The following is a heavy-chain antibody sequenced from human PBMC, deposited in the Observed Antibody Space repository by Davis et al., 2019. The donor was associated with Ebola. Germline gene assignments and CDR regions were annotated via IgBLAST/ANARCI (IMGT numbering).Heavy chain of an antibody. CDR3: AKKMVNEYSSSSYYYYGMDV. CDR2: ISGSGGST. CDR1: GFTFSSYA. D-gene: IGHD6-6*01. J-gene: IGHJ6*02. Sequence: GESLRLSCAASGFTFSSYAMGLVRQAPGKGLEWVSAISGSGGSTYYADSVKGRFTISRDNSKNTLYLQMNSLRAEDTAVYYCAKKMVNEYSSSSYYYYGMDVWGQGTTVTVSS. V-gene: IGHV3-23*01.